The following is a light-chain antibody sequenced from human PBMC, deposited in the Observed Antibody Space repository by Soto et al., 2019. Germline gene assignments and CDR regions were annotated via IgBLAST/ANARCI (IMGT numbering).Light chain of an antibody. CDR3: SSYTSSNTQLI. V-gene: IGLV2-14*01. Sequence: QSALTQPASVSGSPGQSITISCTGTSSDVGGYNYVSWYQQHPGKAPKRMIFEVSNRPSGAANRFSGSKSGNTASLTTSGLQDDDEADYYCSSYTSSNTQLIFGGGTKLTVL. CDR2: EVS. CDR1: SSDVGGYNY. J-gene: IGLJ2*01.